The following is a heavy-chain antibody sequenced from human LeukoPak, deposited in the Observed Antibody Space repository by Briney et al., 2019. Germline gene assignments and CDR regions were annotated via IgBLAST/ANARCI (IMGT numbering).Heavy chain of an antibody. Sequence: GGSLRLSCAASGFTFSSYSMNWVRQAPGKGLEWVSSISSSSSYIYYADSVKGRFTIPRDNAKNSLYLQMNSLRAEDTAVYYCARDIVVVPAAIEAHNWFDPWGQGTLVTVSS. D-gene: IGHD2-2*01. CDR3: ARDIVVVPAAIEAHNWFDP. V-gene: IGHV3-21*01. J-gene: IGHJ5*02. CDR1: GFTFSSYS. CDR2: ISSSSSYI.